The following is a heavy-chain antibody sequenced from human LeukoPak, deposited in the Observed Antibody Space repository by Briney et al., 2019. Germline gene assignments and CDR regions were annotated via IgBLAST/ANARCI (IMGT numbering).Heavy chain of an antibody. CDR1: GFTFSRLG. D-gene: IGHD3-16*01. J-gene: IGHJ6*03. CDR2: IWHDGSVE. CDR3: AKEGDQFRGYLDA. V-gene: IGHV3-33*06. Sequence: GGSLRLSCAASGFTFSRLGMQWVRQAPGKGLEWVAMIWHDGSVEEYAASVKGRLTISRDNSRDTLFLQMNRLRDDDTAVYYCAKEGDQFRGYLDAWGKGTTVTVSS.